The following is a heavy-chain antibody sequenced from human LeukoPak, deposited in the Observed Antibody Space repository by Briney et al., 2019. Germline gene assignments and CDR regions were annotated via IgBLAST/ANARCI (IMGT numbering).Heavy chain of an antibody. D-gene: IGHD2-15*01. J-gene: IGHJ6*04. CDR1: GGTFSSYA. V-gene: IGHV1-69*06. CDR3: ARLYCSGGSCYSPGDV. Sequence: SVKVSCKASGGTFSSYAISWVRQAPGQGLEWMGGIIPIFGTANYAQKFQGRVTITADKSTSTAYMELSSLRSDDTAVYYCARLYCSGGSCYSPGDVWGKGTTVTVSS. CDR2: IIPIFGTA.